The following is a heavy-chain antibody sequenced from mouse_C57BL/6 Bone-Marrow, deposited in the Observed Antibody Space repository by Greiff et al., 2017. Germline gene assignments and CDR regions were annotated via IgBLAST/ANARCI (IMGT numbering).Heavy chain of an antibody. CDR1: GYTFTGYG. D-gene: IGHD2-12*01. CDR2: IYPRSGST. CDR3: ARRCYYSKGGY. V-gene: IGHV1-81*01. J-gene: IGHJ2*01. Sequence: QVQLKQSGAELVRPGASVKLSCKASGYTFTGYGISWVKQSTGQGLEWIGEIYPRSGSTYYNEKFKGKATLTADKSSSTAYMELSSLTSEDSAVYFCARRCYYSKGGYWGQGTTLTVSA.